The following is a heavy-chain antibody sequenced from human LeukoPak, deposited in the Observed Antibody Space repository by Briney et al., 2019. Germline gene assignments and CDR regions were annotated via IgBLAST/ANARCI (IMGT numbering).Heavy chain of an antibody. J-gene: IGHJ4*02. CDR3: ARHGRLGELSPPLDY. V-gene: IGHV5-51*01. CDR1: GYSFTSYW. D-gene: IGHD3-16*02. Sequence: GESLKISCKGSGYSFTSYWIGWVRQMPGKGLEWMGIIYPGDSDTRYSPSFQGQVTISADKSISTAYLQWSSLKASDTPMYYCARHGRLGELSPPLDYWGQGTLVTVSS. CDR2: IYPGDSDT.